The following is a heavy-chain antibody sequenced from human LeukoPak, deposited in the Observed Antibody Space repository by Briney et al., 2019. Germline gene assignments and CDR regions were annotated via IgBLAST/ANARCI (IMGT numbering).Heavy chain of an antibody. Sequence: SETLSLTCTVSGGSISSHYWSWIRQPPGKGLEWIGYIYYSGGTNYNPSLKSRVTISVDTSKNQFSLKLSSVTAADTAVYYCASSKGLTGYFDYWGQGTLVTVSS. CDR1: GGSISSHY. V-gene: IGHV4-59*11. D-gene: IGHD2-2*01. CDR3: ASSKGLTGYFDY. CDR2: IYYSGGT. J-gene: IGHJ4*02.